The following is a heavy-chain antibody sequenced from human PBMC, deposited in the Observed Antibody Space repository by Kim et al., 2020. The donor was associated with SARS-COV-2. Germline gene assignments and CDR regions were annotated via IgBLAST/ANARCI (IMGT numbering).Heavy chain of an antibody. Sequence: GESLKISCKGSGYSFTSYWISWVRQMPGKGLEWMGRIDPSDSYTNYSPSFQGHVTISADKSISTAYLQWSSLKASDTAMYYCASLHPYCSGGSCYSSHYYYYGMDVWGQGTTVTVSS. CDR3: ASLHPYCSGGSCYSSHYYYYGMDV. V-gene: IGHV5-10-1*01. CDR2: IDPSDSYT. CDR1: GYSFTSYW. J-gene: IGHJ6*02. D-gene: IGHD2-15*01.